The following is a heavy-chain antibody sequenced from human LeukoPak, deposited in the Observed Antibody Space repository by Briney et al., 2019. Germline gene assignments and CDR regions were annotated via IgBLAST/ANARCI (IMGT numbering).Heavy chain of an antibody. J-gene: IGHJ4*02. CDR2: IYYSGST. D-gene: IGHD3-10*01. Sequence: PSETLSLTXTVSGGSISSSGYYWGWIRQPPGKGLEWIGSIYYSGSTYYNPSLKSRVTISVDTSKNQFSLKLSSVTAADSAPYYCARRSLWFGELSLYYFDYWGQGTLVTVSS. V-gene: IGHV4-39*01. CDR3: ARRSLWFGELSLYYFDY. CDR1: GGSISSSGYY.